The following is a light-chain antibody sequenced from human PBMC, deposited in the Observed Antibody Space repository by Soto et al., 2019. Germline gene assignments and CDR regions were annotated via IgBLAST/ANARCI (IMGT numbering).Light chain of an antibody. Sequence: EIVLTQSPGTLSLSPGERATLSCRASQSVSSSCLAWYQQKPGQGPRLLIYGASRRATGIPDRFSGSGSGTDFTLTISRLEPEDFAVYYCQQYGCSPPYTFGQGTKLEIK. CDR2: GAS. CDR1: QSVSSSC. J-gene: IGKJ2*01. CDR3: QQYGCSPPYT. V-gene: IGKV3-20*01.